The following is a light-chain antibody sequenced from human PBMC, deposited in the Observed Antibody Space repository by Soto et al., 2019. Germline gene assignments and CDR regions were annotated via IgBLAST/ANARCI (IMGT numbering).Light chain of an antibody. CDR3: SSYTSTNFVI. V-gene: IGLV2-14*01. J-gene: IGLJ2*01. CDR1: SGDIGDYKY. CDR2: DVS. Sequence: QSALTQPASVSGSPGQSITIYCTGSSGDIGDYKYVSWYQQHPGKSPKLMIYDVSNRPSGVSNRFSGSKSGNTASLTISGLQAEDEADYYCSSYTSTNFVIFGGGTKLTVL.